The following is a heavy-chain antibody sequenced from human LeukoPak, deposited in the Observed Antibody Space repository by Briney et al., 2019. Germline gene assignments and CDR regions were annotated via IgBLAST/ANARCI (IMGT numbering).Heavy chain of an antibody. CDR2: ISTSSITK. Sequence: PGGSLRLSCAASGFTFSTYSTSWVRQAPGKGPEWLSYISTSSITKYYADSVKGRFTISRDDAKNSLSLQMNSLRADDTAVYYCAKEMGFCSGGSCYRWFDSWGQGTLVTVSS. CDR1: GFTFSTYS. D-gene: IGHD2-15*01. CDR3: AKEMGFCSGGSCYRWFDS. V-gene: IGHV3-48*01. J-gene: IGHJ5*01.